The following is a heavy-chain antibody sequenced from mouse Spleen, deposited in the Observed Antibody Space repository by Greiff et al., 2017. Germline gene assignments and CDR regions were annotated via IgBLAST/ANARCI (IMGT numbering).Heavy chain of an antibody. CDR3: ARGGMITTGYYAMDY. D-gene: IGHD2-4*01. Sequence: QVQLQQSGPELVKPGASVKISCKASGYAFSSSWMNWVKQRLGKGLEWIGRIYPGDGDTNYNGKFKGKATLTADKSSSTAYMQLSSLTSEDSAVYFCARGGMITTGYYAMDYWGQGTSVTVSS. CDR1: GYAFSSSW. V-gene: IGHV1-82*01. J-gene: IGHJ4*01. CDR2: IYPGDGDT.